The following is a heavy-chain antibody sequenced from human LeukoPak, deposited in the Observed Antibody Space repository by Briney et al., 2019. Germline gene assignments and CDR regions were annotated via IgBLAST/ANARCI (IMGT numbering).Heavy chain of an antibody. Sequence: GGSLRLSCAASGFTFSNAWMSWVRQAPGKGLEWVGRIKSKTDGGTTDYAAPVKGRFTISRDDSKNTLYRQMNSLKTEDTAVYYCTTLVVVPAGHDYWGQGTLVTVSS. V-gene: IGHV3-15*01. CDR1: GFTFSNAW. J-gene: IGHJ4*02. CDR3: TTLVVVPAGHDY. CDR2: IKSKTDGGTT. D-gene: IGHD2-2*01.